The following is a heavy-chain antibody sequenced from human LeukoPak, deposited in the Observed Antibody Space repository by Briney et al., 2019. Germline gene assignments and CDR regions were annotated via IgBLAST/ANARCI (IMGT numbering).Heavy chain of an antibody. CDR2: TNEHGTII. CDR3: VVDLSGSADY. Sequence: PGGSLRLSCAASGFSFSNYWFHWVRQAPGEGLVWVSCTNEHGTIINYADSVKGRFTISRDNAKNTLYLQMNSLRTEDSALYYCVVDLSGSADYWGQGTLVTVSS. D-gene: IGHD3-10*01. J-gene: IGHJ4*02. V-gene: IGHV3-74*01. CDR1: GFSFSNYW.